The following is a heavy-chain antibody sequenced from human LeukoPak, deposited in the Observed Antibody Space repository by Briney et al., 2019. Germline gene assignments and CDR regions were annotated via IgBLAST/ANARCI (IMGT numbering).Heavy chain of an antibody. CDR1: GFTFSSYG. CDR3: AKPSPGTATTGPSDY. D-gene: IGHD6-13*01. Sequence: PGGSLRLSCAASGFTFSSYGMHWVRQAPGRGLEWVAYLRYDGNNKYYGDSVKGRFTISRDNSKNTLYLQLNSLRAEDTAVYYCAKPSPGTATTGPSDYWGQGTRVTVSS. CDR2: LRYDGNNK. J-gene: IGHJ4*02. V-gene: IGHV3-30*02.